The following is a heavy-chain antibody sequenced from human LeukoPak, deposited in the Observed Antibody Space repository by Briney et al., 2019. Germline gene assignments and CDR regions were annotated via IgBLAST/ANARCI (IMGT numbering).Heavy chain of an antibody. V-gene: IGHV1-8*01. J-gene: IGHJ4*02. D-gene: IGHD6-19*01. Sequence: ASVKVSCKASGYTFTSYDINWVRQATGQGLEWMGWMNPNSGNTGYAQKFQGRVTMTRNTSISTAYMELSSLRSEDTAVYYCARGRRIAVAATRKYYFDYWGQGTLVTVSS. CDR3: ARGRRIAVAATRKYYFDY. CDR2: MNPNSGNT. CDR1: GYTFTSYD.